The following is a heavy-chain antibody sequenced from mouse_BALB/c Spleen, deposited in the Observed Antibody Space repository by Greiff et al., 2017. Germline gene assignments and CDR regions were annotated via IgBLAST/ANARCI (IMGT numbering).Heavy chain of an antibody. CDR2: IWSGGST. Sequence: QVQLKESGPGLVQPSQSLSITCTVSGFSLTSYGVHWVRQSPGTGLEWLGVIWSGGSTDYNAAFISRLSISKDNSKSQVFFKMNSLQANDTAIYYCAGRFAYWGQGTLVTVSA. CDR1: GFSLTSYG. V-gene: IGHV2-2*02. CDR3: AGRFAY. J-gene: IGHJ3*01.